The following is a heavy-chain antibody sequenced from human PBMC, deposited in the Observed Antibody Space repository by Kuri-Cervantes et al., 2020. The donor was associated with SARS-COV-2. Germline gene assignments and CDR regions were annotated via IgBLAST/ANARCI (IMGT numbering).Heavy chain of an antibody. CDR3: IVYGSGYNWFDP. V-gene: IGHV1-8*02. J-gene: IGHJ5*02. CDR1: GYTFTSYG. CDR2: MNPNSGNT. Sequence: ASVKVSCKASGYTFTSYGISWVRQAPGQGLGWMGWMNPNSGNTGYAQKFQGRVTMTRNTSISTAYMELSSLRSEDTAVYYCIVYGSGYNWFDPWGQGTLVTVAS. D-gene: IGHD3-10*01.